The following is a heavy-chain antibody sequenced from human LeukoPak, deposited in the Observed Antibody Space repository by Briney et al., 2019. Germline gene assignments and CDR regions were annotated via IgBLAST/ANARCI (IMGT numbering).Heavy chain of an antibody. CDR1: GFTFSSYA. V-gene: IGHV3-23*01. D-gene: IGHD2-2*01. J-gene: IGHJ4*02. CDR3: AKSSGCSSTSCYSRVFDY. Sequence: GGSLRLSCAASGFTFSSYAMSWVRQAPGKGLEWVSAISGSGGSTYYADSVKGRFTISRDNSKNTLYPQMNSLRAEDTAVYYCAKSSGCSSTSCYSRVFDYWGQGTLVTVSS. CDR2: ISGSGGST.